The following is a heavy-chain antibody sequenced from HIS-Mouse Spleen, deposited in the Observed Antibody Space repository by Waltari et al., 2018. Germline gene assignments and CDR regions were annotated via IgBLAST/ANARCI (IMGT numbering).Heavy chain of an antibody. CDR1: GFTFSSYA. J-gene: IGHJ4*02. D-gene: IGHD6-19*01. CDR3: ARDSAIAVAGPLDY. V-gene: IGHV3-30-3*01. Sequence: QVQLVESGGGVVQPGRSLRLSCAASGFTFSSYAMHWVRQAPGKGLEWVAVISYDGSNKYYADSVKGRFTISRDNSKNTLYLQMNSLRAEDTAVYYCARDSAIAVAGPLDYWGQGTLVTVSS. CDR2: ISYDGSNK.